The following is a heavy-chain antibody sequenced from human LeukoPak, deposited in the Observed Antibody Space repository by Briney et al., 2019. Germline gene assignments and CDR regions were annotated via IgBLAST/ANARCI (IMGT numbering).Heavy chain of an antibody. J-gene: IGHJ1*01. V-gene: IGHV1-2*02. D-gene: IGHD6-13*01. CDR1: GYTFSSYG. Sequence: ASVKVSCKASGYTFSSYGISWVRQAPGQGLEWMGWINSNSADTNYAQNFQGRVTMTRDTSISTAYMELSRLRSDDTALYYCARIGISARGTNFHHWGQGTLVTVSS. CDR2: INSNSADT. CDR3: ARIGISARGTNFHH.